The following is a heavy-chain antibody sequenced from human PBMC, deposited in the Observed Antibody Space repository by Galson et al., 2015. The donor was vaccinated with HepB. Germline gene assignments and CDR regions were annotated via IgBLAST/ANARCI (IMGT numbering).Heavy chain of an antibody. V-gene: IGHV3-7*03. CDR3: ARESYDIVATIDY. CDR1: GFTFSSYW. D-gene: IGHD5-12*01. J-gene: IGHJ4*02. CDR2: IKQDGSEK. Sequence: SLRLSCAASGFTFSSYWMSWVRQAPGKGLEWVANIKQDGSEKYYVDSVKGRFTISRDDAKNSLYLQMNSLRAEDTAVYYCARESYDIVATIDYWGQGTLVTVSS.